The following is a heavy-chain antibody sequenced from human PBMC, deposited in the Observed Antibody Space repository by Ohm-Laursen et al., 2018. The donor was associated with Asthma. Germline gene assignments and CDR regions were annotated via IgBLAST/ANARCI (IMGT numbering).Heavy chain of an antibody. CDR3: ARAKINYRFDY. D-gene: IGHD4-11*01. Sequence: TLSLTCTVSGGSVSSGSYYWSWIRQPPGKGLEWIGYIYYSGSTYYNPSLKSRVTISVDTSKNQYSLKLSSVTAADTAVYYCARAKINYRFDYWGQGTLVTVSS. CDR1: GGSVSSGSYY. J-gene: IGHJ4*02. CDR2: IYYSGST. V-gene: IGHV4-31*03.